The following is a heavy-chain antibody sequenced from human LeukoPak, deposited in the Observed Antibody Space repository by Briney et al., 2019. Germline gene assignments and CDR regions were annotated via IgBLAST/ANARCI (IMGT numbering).Heavy chain of an antibody. J-gene: IGHJ2*01. CDR2: IYHSGTT. Sequence: PSGTLSLTCAVSGGSISSSNWWSWVRQPPGKGLEWIGEIYHSGTTNYNPSLKSRVTISVDKSKNQFSLKLSSVTAADTAVYYCARGVHGDYRWYFDLWGRGTLVTVSS. CDR3: ARGVHGDYRWYFDL. CDR1: GGSISSSNW. D-gene: IGHD4-17*01. V-gene: IGHV4-4*02.